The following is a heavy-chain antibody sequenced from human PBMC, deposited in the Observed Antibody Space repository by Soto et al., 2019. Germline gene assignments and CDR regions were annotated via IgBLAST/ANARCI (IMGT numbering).Heavy chain of an antibody. J-gene: IGHJ4*02. CDR1: GFTFSSYA. CDR3: ARGNRPPTYYFEY. Sequence: PGGSLRLSCAASGFTFSSYAMTWVRQAPGKGLEWVSSISGSGTTIYYADSVKGQVTISADKSISTAYLLWSSLKASDTAIYYCARGNRPPTYYFEYWGQGTPVTVSS. CDR2: ISGSGTTI. D-gene: IGHD1-1*01. V-gene: IGHV3-23*01.